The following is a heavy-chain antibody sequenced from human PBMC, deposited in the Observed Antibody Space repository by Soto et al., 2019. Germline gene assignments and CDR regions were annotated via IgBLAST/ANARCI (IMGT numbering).Heavy chain of an antibody. D-gene: IGHD2-15*01. CDR3: ARAYGGNPALFDP. J-gene: IGHJ5*02. Sequence: PXXSLRLSFAASGFTVSSDYMRWVLQAPGKGLEWVSVIYTSGSTYYADSVKGRFTFSRDNSKNTLYLQMSSLRAEDTAVYYCARAYGGNPALFDPWGQGTLVTVSS. V-gene: IGHV3-53*01. CDR2: IYTSGST. CDR1: GFTVSSDY.